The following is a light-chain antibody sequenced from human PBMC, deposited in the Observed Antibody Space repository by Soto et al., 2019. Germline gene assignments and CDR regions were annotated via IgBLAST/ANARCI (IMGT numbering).Light chain of an antibody. CDR1: QSVAKNY. Sequence: EIVLTQSPDTLSLSPGERATLSCRASQSVAKNYLAWYQQEPGQAPRLLIYGPSSRATGIPDRFSGSASGTDFTLTISRLEPEDFAVYYCHQYASYPQTFGQGTKVEIK. CDR2: GPS. CDR3: HQYASYPQT. V-gene: IGKV3-20*01. J-gene: IGKJ1*01.